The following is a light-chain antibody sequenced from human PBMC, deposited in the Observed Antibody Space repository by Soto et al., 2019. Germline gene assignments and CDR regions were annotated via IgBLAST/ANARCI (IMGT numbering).Light chain of an antibody. CDR2: LEGSGSY. J-gene: IGLJ2*01. CDR3: ETLDSNILV. CDR1: SGHSSYI. V-gene: IGLV4-60*02. Sequence: QSVLTQSSSASASLGSSVKLTCTLSSGHSSYIIAWHQQQPGKAPRYLMKLEGSGSYNKGSGVPDRFSGSSSGADRYLTISILQCEDEADYYCETLDSNILVFVGGTKLTVL.